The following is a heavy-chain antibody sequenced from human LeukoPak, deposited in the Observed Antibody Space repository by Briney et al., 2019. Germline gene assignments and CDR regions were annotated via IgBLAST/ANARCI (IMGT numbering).Heavy chain of an antibody. V-gene: IGHV1-69*15. Sequence: ASVKVSCKASGGTFSSYAISWVRQAPGQGLEWMGRIIPIFGTANYAQKFQGRVTITADESTSTAYMELSSLRSEDTAVYYCARDPREPYYYYGMDVWGQGTTVTVSS. CDR3: ARDPREPYYYYGMDV. CDR1: GGTFSSYA. CDR2: IIPIFGTA. J-gene: IGHJ6*02. D-gene: IGHD1-14*01.